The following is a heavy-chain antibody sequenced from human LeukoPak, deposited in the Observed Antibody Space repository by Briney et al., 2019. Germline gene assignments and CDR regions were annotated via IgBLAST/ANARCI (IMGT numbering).Heavy chain of an antibody. D-gene: IGHD2-21*01. J-gene: IGHJ4*02. CDR2: ISSSSRSI. CDR3: ARIAGSYYFDY. Sequence: GGSLRLSCAASGFTFSSYGVNWVRQAPGKGLEWVSYISSSSRSIYYADSVKGRFTISRDNAKNSLYLQMNSLRAEDTAVYYCARIAGSYYFDYWGQGTLVTVSS. CDR1: GFTFSSYG. V-gene: IGHV3-48*04.